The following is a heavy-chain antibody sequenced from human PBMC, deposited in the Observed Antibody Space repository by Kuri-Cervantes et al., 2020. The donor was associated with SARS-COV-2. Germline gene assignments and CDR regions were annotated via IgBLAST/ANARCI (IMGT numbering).Heavy chain of an antibody. Sequence: GGSLRLSCAASGFTFSSYAMHWVRQAPGKGLEWVAVISYDGSNKYYADSVKGRFTISRDNSKNSLYLQMNSLRAEDTAVYYCARGYQLPAMFYYGMDVWGQGTTVTVSS. D-gene: IGHD2-2*01. V-gene: IGHV3-30-3*01. J-gene: IGHJ6*02. CDR1: GFTFSSYA. CDR3: ARGYQLPAMFYYGMDV. CDR2: ISYDGSNK.